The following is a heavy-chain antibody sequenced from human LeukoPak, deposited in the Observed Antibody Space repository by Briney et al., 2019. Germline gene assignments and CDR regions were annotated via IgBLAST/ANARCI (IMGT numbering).Heavy chain of an antibody. CDR3: ARGWGGPYGSGRYFDY. V-gene: IGHV4-39*07. CDR1: GGSISSSSYY. D-gene: IGHD3-10*01. CDR2: IYYSGST. J-gene: IGHJ4*02. Sequence: SETLSLTCTVSGGSISSSSYYWGWIRQPPGKGLEWIGSIYYSGSTYYNPSLKSRVTISVDTSKNQFSLKLSSVTAADTAVYYCARGWGGPYGSGRYFDYWGQGTLVTVSS.